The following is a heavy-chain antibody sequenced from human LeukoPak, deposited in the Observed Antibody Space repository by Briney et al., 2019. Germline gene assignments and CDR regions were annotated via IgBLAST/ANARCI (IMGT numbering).Heavy chain of an antibody. CDR3: ARAGWSWKGFDAFDI. Sequence: SETLSLTCTVSGGSISSSSYYWGWIRQPPGKGLEWIGSIYYSGSTYYNPSLKSRVTISVDTSKNQFSLKLSSVTAADTAVYYCARAGWSWKGFDAFDIWGQGTMVTVSS. V-gene: IGHV4-39*07. D-gene: IGHD6-19*01. CDR2: IYYSGST. J-gene: IGHJ3*02. CDR1: GGSISSSSYY.